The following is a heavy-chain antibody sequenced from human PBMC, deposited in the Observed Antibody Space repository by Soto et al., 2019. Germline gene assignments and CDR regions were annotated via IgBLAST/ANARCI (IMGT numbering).Heavy chain of an antibody. Sequence: PSETLSLTCTVSGFSISSGDYYWSWIRQPPGKGLEWIGNIYYSGSTYYNPSLKSRVTISIDTSKNQFSLKLSLRSDDTAVYYCARDQSLARQVAPDYWGQGTQVTVSS. D-gene: IGHD2-21*01. CDR1: GFSISSGDYY. V-gene: IGHV4-30-4*02. J-gene: IGHJ4*02. CDR2: IYYSGST. CDR3: ARDQSLARQVAPDY.